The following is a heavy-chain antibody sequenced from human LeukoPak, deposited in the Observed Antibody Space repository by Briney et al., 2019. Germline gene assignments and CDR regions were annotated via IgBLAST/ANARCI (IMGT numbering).Heavy chain of an antibody. CDR3: ARGMPFMDV. J-gene: IGHJ6*02. D-gene: IGHD2-2*01. CDR1: GFTFSSYG. CDR2: IWYDGSNK. V-gene: IGHV3-33*01. Sequence: GGSLRLSCAASGFTFSSYGMHWVRKAPGKGLEWVAVIWYDGSNKYYADSVKGRFTISRDNSKNTLYLQMNSLRAEDTAVYYCARGMPFMDVWGQGTTVTVSS.